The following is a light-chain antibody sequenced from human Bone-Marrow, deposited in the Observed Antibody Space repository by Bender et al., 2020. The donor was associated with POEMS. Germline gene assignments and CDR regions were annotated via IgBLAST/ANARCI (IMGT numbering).Light chain of an antibody. V-gene: IGLV1-40*01. CDR3: SSFTTSSTFV. CDR2: GYN. Sequence: QSVLTQPPSVSGAPGQRVTISCTGSSSNTGSGYDINWYQHLPGTAPKLLIYGYNNRPSGVPDRFSGSKSGTSASLAITGLQAEDEGDYYCSSFTTSSTFVFGTGTKVTVL. CDR1: SSNTGSGYD. J-gene: IGLJ1*01.